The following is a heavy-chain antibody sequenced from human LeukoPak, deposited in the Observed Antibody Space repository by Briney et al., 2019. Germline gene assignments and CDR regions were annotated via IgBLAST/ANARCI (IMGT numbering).Heavy chain of an antibody. V-gene: IGHV3-48*02. CDR2: ISSTSSII. D-gene: IGHD1-26*01. J-gene: IGHJ4*02. Sequence: VRPPSDKEQEWVSYISSTSSIIYYAGSVKGRFTMSRDNAKNSLYLQMNSLRDEDTAVYYCARDLHSGAYTFDSWGQGTLVTVSS. CDR3: ARDLHSGAYTFDS.